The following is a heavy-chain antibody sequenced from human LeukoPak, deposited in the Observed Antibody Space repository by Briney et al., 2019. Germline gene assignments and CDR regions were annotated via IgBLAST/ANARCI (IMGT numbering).Heavy chain of an antibody. CDR3: ARDPVAGDYYFDY. D-gene: IGHD6-19*01. J-gene: IGHJ4*02. CDR1: GFTFSSYW. Sequence: PGGSLRLSRAASGFTFSSYWMSWVRQAPGKGLEWVANIKQDGSEKYYVDSVKGRFTISRDNAKNSLYLQMNSLRAEDTAVYYCARDPVAGDYYFDYWGQGTLVTVSS. CDR2: IKQDGSEK. V-gene: IGHV3-7*01.